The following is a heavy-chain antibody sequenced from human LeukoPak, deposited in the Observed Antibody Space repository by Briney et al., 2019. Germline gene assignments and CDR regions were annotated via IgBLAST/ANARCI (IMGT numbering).Heavy chain of an antibody. J-gene: IGHJ4*02. CDR2: ISGNGGST. Sequence: GGSLRLSCAASGFTFSSYAMSWVRLAPGKGLEWVSSISGNGGSTYYPDSKKGRFTISRDNSKNTLYLQMNSLRAEDTAVYYCAKDVALTDAPRYFDYWGQGTLVTVSS. CDR1: GFTFSSYA. D-gene: IGHD7-27*01. CDR3: AKDVALTDAPRYFDY. V-gene: IGHV3-23*01.